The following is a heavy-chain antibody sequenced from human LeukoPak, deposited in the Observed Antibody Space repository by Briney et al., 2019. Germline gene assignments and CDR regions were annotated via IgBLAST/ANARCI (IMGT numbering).Heavy chain of an antibody. CDR2: IYPGDSDT. CDR3: AGRFLCSGCTCYYRKNYYFDY. V-gene: IGHV5-51*01. J-gene: IGHJ4*02. Sequence: GESLKISCKGSGYSFTSYWIGWVRQMPGKGLEWMGIIYPGDSDTRYSPSFQGQVTISADNSISTAYLQWSGLKASDTAMYYCAGRFLCSGCTCYYRKNYYFDYWGQGTLVTVSS. D-gene: IGHD2-15*01. CDR1: GYSFTSYW.